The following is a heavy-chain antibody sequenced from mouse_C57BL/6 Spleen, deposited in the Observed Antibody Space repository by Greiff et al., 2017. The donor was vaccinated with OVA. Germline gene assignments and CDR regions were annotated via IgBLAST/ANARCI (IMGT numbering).Heavy chain of an antibody. V-gene: IGHV1-52*01. D-gene: IGHD1-1*01. Sequence: QVQLQQPGAELVRPGSSVKLSCKASGYTFTSYWMHWVKQRPIQGLEWIGNIDSSDSETHYNQKFKDKATLTVDKSSSTAYMQLSSLTSEDSAVYYCARGYYGSSSAWFADWGQGTLVTVSA. CDR3: ARGYYGSSSAWFAD. CDR2: IDSSDSET. J-gene: IGHJ3*01. CDR1: GYTFTSYW.